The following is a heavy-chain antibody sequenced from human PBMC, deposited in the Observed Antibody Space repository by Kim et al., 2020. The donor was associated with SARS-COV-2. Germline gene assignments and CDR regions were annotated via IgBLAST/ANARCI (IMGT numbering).Heavy chain of an antibody. D-gene: IGHD3-3*01. J-gene: IGHJ6*02. V-gene: IGHV3-30*04. CDR1: GFTFSSYA. CDR3: ARENYDFWSGYYLPPNYYYYYGMDV. Sequence: GGSLRLSCAASGFTFSSYAMHWVRQAPGKGLEWVAVISYDGSNKYYADSVKGRFTISRDNSKNTLYLQMNSLRAEDTAVYYCARENYDFWSGYYLPPNYYYYYGMDVWGQGTTVTVSS. CDR2: ISYDGSNK.